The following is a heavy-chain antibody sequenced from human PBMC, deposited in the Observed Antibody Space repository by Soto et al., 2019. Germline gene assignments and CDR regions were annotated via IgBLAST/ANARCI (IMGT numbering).Heavy chain of an antibody. D-gene: IGHD2-2*01. Sequence: PGGSLRLSCAASGFTFSNYWMSWVRQDPGKGLEWVANINDNGNEKYNVDSVKGRFTISRDNAQNSLYLQMNNLRVEDTAIYNRVRERVAGVISSGTSCLDYWGQGTRVTVPS. CDR2: INDNGNEK. CDR3: VRERVAGVISSGTSCLDY. V-gene: IGHV3-7*03. J-gene: IGHJ4*02. CDR1: GFTFSNYW.